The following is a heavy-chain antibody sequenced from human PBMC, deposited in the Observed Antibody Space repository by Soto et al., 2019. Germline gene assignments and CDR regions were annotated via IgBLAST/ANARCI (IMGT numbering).Heavy chain of an antibody. V-gene: IGHV2-5*01. CDR3: AHSVVTASFDY. D-gene: IGHD2-21*02. CDR2: IYWNYDK. CDR1: GFSLSTSGVG. Sequence: SGPTLVNATQTLTLTSTFSGFSLSTSGVGVGWIRQPPGKALEWLALIYWNYDKRYSPSLKSRLTITKDTSKNQVVLTMTNMDPVDTATYYCAHSVVTASFDYWGQGTPVTVSS. J-gene: IGHJ4*02.